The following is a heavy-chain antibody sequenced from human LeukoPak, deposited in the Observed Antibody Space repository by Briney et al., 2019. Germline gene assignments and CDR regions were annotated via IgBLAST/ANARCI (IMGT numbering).Heavy chain of an antibody. Sequence: PSETLSLTCAVSGYSISSGYYWGWIRQPPGKGLEWIGSIYHSGSTYYNPFLKSRVTISVDTSKNQFSLKLSSVTAADTAVYYCARDLRAFYGMDVWGKGTTVTVSS. CDR1: GYSISSGYY. CDR3: ARDLRAFYGMDV. J-gene: IGHJ6*04. V-gene: IGHV4-38-2*02. CDR2: IYHSGST.